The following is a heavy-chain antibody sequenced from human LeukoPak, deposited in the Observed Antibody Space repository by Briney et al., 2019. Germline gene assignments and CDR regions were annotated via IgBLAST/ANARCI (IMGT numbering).Heavy chain of an antibody. V-gene: IGHV4-59*01. CDR3: ARARLERLPSDYYGMDV. J-gene: IGHJ6*02. CDR1: GGSISSYY. Sequence: SETLSLTCTVSGGSISSYYWSWIRQPPGEGLEWIGYIYYSGSTNYNPSLKSRVTISVDTSKNQFSLKLSSVTAADTAVYYCARARLERLPSDYYGMDVWGQGTTVTVSS. CDR2: IYYSGST. D-gene: IGHD1-1*01.